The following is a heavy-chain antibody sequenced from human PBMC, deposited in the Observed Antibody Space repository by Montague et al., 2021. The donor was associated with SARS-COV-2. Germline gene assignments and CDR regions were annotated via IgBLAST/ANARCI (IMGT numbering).Heavy chain of an antibody. J-gene: IGHJ3*02. D-gene: IGHD1-7*01. CDR3: ATELELSAFDI. Sequence: SLRLSCAASGFTFSSYAMHWVRQAPGKGLEWVAVISYDGSNKYYVDSVKGRFTISRDNSKNTLYLQMNSLRAEDTAVYYCATELELSAFDIWGQGTTATVSS. CDR2: ISYDGSNK. CDR1: GFTFSSYA. V-gene: IGHV3-30*04.